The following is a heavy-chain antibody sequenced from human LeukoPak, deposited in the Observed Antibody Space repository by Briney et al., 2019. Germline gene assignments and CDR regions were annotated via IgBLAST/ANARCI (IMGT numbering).Heavy chain of an antibody. V-gene: IGHV3-23*01. J-gene: IGHJ3*02. D-gene: IGHD3-22*01. Sequence: GGSLRLSCAASGFTFSSYAMSWVRQAPGKGLEWVSAISGSGGSTYYAVSGKGRFTISRDNSKNTLYLQMNSLRAEDTAVYYCAKLTMIVVVHDAFDIWGQGTMVSVSS. CDR1: GFTFSSYA. CDR3: AKLTMIVVVHDAFDI. CDR2: ISGSGGST.